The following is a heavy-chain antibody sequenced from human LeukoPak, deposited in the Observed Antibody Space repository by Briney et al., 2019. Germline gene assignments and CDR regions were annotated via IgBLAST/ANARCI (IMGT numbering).Heavy chain of an antibody. J-gene: IGHJ3*01. V-gene: IGHV3-48*02. CDR2: IDTSSSVV. Sequence: GGSLRLSCAASGFTFSSFWMSWVRQAPGKGLEWISYIDTSSSVVYYANSVMGRFTVTRDNAKNSLYLQMNGLRDEDTAVYYCAKEDDSWGSNNLDLWGQGTMVTVSS. D-gene: IGHD7-27*01. CDR1: GFTFSSFW. CDR3: AKEDDSWGSNNLDL.